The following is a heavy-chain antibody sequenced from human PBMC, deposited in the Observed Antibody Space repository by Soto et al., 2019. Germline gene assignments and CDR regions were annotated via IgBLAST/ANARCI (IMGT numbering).Heavy chain of an antibody. CDR1: GGTFSSYA. CDR3: ASTTWLGVPAHHPAF. V-gene: IGHV1-69*06. Sequence: SVKVSCKASGGTFSSYAISWVRQAPGQGLEWMGGIIPIFGTANYAQKFQGRVTITADKSTSTAYMELSSLRSEDTAVYYCASTTWLGVPAHHPAFWGQGTTLTVSS. D-gene: IGHD2-2*01. J-gene: IGHJ6*02. CDR2: IIPIFGTA.